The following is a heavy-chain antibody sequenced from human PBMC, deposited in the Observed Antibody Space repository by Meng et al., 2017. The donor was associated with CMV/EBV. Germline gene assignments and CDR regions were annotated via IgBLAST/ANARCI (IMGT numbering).Heavy chain of an antibody. Sequence: SETLSLTCAVYGGSFSGYYWSWIRQPPGKGLEWIGEINYSGSTNYNPSLKSRVTISVDTSKNQFSLKLSSVTAADTAVYYCARGSDGYSSGWYRYWGQGTLVTVSS. J-gene: IGHJ4*02. V-gene: IGHV4-34*01. D-gene: IGHD6-19*01. CDR3: ARGSDGYSSGWYRY. CDR2: INYSGST. CDR1: GGSFSGYY.